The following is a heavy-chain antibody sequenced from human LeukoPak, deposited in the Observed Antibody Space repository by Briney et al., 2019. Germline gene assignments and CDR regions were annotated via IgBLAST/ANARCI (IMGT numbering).Heavy chain of an antibody. V-gene: IGHV3-9*01. Sequence: PGGSLRLSCAASGFTFDDYAMHWVRQAPGKGLEWVSGISWNSGSIGYADSVKGRFTISRDNAKNSLYLQMNSLRAEDTALYYCAKDGYCRSTSCNPWSDPWGQGTWSPSPQ. CDR1: GFTFDDYA. CDR2: ISWNSGSI. CDR3: AKDGYCRSTSCNPWSDP. D-gene: IGHD2-2*01. J-gene: IGHJ5*02.